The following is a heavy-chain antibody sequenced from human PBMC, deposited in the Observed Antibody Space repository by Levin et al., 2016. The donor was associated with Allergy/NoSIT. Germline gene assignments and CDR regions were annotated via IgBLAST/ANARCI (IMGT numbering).Heavy chain of an antibody. V-gene: IGHV4-59*05. D-gene: IGHD4-17*01. CDR3: ATTPFATGDVVQKHWFDP. J-gene: IGHJ5*02. CDR1: GGSISSYY. CDR2: IYYSGST. Sequence: SETLSLTCTVSGGSISSYYWSWIRQPPGKGLEWIGSIYYSGSTYYNPSLKSRVTISVDTSKNQFSLKLSSVTATDTAVYYCATTPFATGDVVQKHWFDPWGQGTLVTVSS.